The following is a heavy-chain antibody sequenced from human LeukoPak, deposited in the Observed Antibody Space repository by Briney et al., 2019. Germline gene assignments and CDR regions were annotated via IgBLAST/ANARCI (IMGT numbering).Heavy chain of an antibody. CDR2: INHSGST. CDR1: GRSFSGYY. J-gene: IGHJ4*02. V-gene: IGHV4-34*01. Sequence: SETLSLTCAVYGRSFSGYYWSWIRQPPGKGLEWIGEINHSGSTNYNPSLKSRVTISVDTSKNQFSLKLSSVTAADTAVYYCAREGGSYYFDYWGQGTLVTVSS. CDR3: AREGGSYYFDY. D-gene: IGHD1-26*01.